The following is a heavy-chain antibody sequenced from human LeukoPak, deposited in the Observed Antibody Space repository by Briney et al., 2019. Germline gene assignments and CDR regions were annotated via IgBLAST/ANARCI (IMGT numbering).Heavy chain of an antibody. CDR1: GDTFTGYY. Sequence: VASVKVSYTASGDTFTGYYIHWVRQARGQGLEWMGRINSVSGDTNFAQKFQGRVTITRDTSISTAHMELSRQACGDTAVYYCARPFNSAWYYFDYWGQGTLVTVSS. CDR2: INSVSGDT. CDR3: ARPFNSAWYYFDY. D-gene: IGHD6-19*01. J-gene: IGHJ4*02. V-gene: IGHV1-2*06.